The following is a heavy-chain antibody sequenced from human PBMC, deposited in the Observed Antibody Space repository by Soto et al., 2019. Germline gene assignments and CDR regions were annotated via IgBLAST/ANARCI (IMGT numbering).Heavy chain of an antibody. J-gene: IGHJ5*02. CDR1: GGSISNYY. D-gene: IGHD3-10*01. Sequence: PSETLSLTCIVSGGSISNYYWSWIRQPPGKGLEWIGYIYYSGSANYNPSLQSRVTISVDTSKNQFSLKLSSVTAADTAVYYCARDRRLITMFRGVSLWFDPWGQGTLVTVSS. CDR3: ARDRRLITMFRGVSLWFDP. V-gene: IGHV4-59*12. CDR2: IYYSGSA.